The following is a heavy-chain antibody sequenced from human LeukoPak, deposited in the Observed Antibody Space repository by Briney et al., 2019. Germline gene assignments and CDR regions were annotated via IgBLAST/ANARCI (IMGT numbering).Heavy chain of an antibody. D-gene: IGHD6-19*01. Sequence: GGSLRLSCAVSGFTFSSYWMHWVRQAPGKGLVWVSRINNDGSTTAYADSVKGRFTISRDNTKNTLYLQMNSLRAEDTAVYYCARPYSSFDYWGQGTLVTVSS. CDR1: GFTFSSYW. CDR2: INNDGSTT. CDR3: ARPYSSFDY. J-gene: IGHJ4*02. V-gene: IGHV3-74*01.